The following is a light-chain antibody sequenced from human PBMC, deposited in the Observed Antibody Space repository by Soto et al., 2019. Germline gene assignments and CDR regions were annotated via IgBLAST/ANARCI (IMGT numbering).Light chain of an antibody. CDR3: QQRSNWPHT. J-gene: IGKJ2*01. CDR1: QSVSSY. Sequence: EIVLTQSPATLSLSPGERATLSCRVSQSVSSYLAWYQQKPGQAPRLLIYDASKRATGIPARFSGSGSGTAFTLTISSLEPEDSAVYYWQQRSNWPHTFGQGTKLEIK. CDR2: DAS. V-gene: IGKV3-11*01.